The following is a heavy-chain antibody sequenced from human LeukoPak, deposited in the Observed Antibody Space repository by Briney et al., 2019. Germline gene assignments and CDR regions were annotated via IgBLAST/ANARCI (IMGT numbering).Heavy chain of an antibody. CDR2: INSDGSST. CDR3: AKGGSGSYYYYNGMDV. CDR1: GFTFSSYW. V-gene: IGHV3-74*01. Sequence: QPGGSLRLSCAASGFTFSSYWVHWVRQAPGRGLVWVSPINSDGSSTSYADSVKGRFTISRDNSKNTLYLQMNSLRAEDTAIYYCAKGGSGSYYYYNGMDVWGQGTTVTVSS. D-gene: IGHD3-10*01. J-gene: IGHJ6*02.